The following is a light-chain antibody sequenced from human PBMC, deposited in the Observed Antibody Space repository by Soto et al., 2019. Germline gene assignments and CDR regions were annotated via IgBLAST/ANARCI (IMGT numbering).Light chain of an antibody. CDR2: AAS. Sequence: EIVLTQSPGTLSLSPGERATLSCRASQSVSSNYSAWYQHKPGQGPRLLIYAASSRATGIPDRFSGSGSGTDFTLTISRLEPEDSAVYYCQKYGSAFTFGPGTKVEIK. J-gene: IGKJ3*01. CDR3: QKYGSAFT. CDR1: QSVSSNY. V-gene: IGKV3-20*01.